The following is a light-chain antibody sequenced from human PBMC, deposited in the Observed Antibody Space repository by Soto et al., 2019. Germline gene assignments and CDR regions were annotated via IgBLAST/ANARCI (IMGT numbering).Light chain of an antibody. J-gene: IGLJ1*01. CDR2: DVS. CDR1: RSDVGGYNY. CDR3: SSYTSSITGVYV. Sequence: QSALTQPASVSGSPGQSITISCTGTRSDVGGYNYVSWYQQHPGKAPKLMIYDVSNRLSGVSNLFSGSKSGNTASLTISGLQAEDEADYYCSSYTSSITGVYVFGTGTKLTVL. V-gene: IGLV2-14*01.